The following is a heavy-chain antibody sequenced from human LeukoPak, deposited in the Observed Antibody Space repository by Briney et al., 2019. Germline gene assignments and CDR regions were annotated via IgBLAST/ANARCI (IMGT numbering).Heavy chain of an antibody. CDR2: ISYDGSNK. Sequence: GGSLRLSCAGSRFTFSSYSMNWVRQAPGKGLEWVAVISYDGSNKYYADSVKGRFTISRDNSKNTLYLQMNGLRAEDTAVYYCARGPGSRGIFDYWGQGTLVTVSS. CDR3: ARGPGSRGIFDY. CDR1: RFTFSSYS. J-gene: IGHJ4*02. D-gene: IGHD3-10*01. V-gene: IGHV3-30*03.